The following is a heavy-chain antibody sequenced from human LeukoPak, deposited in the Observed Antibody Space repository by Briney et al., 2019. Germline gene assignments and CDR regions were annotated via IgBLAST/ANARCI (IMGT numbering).Heavy chain of an antibody. V-gene: IGHV3-11*01. D-gene: IGHD3-22*01. CDR2: ISNSGKTI. J-gene: IGHJ4*02. Sequence: TGGSLRLSCAASGFTFSDYFMSWIRQAPGKGLEWISYISNSGKTIYYADSVKGRFTISRDNSKNTLYLQMNSLRAEDTAVYYCAKESFIPYRYHSSGYIDYWGQGTLVTVSS. CDR1: GFTFSDYF. CDR3: AKESFIPYRYHSSGYIDY.